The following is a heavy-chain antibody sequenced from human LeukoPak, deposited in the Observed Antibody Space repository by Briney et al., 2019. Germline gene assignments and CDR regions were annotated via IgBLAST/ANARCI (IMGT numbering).Heavy chain of an antibody. J-gene: IGHJ6*02. CDR1: GYTLTELS. D-gene: IGHD1-14*01. CDR3: ATPNLPYYGMDV. V-gene: IGHV1-24*01. Sequence: GASVKVSCKVSGYTLTELSMHWVRQAPGKGLEWMGGFDPEDGETIYAQKFQGRVTMTEDTSIDTAYMELSSLRSEDTAVYYCATPNLPYYGMDVWGQGTTVTVSS. CDR2: FDPEDGET.